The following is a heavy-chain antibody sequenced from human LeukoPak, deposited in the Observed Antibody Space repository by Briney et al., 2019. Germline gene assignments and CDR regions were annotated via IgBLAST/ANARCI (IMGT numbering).Heavy chain of an antibody. CDR1: GGTFSSYA. V-gene: IGHV1-69*05. CDR3: ARVRCYDYVWGSYRQGYYMDV. J-gene: IGHJ6*03. CDR2: IIPIIGTA. Sequence: SVKVSCKASGGTFSSYAISWVRQAPGQGLEWMGGIIPIIGTANYAQKFQGRVTITTDEFTSTAYMELSSLRSEDTAVYYCARVRCYDYVWGSYRQGYYMDVWGKGTTVTVSS. D-gene: IGHD3-16*02.